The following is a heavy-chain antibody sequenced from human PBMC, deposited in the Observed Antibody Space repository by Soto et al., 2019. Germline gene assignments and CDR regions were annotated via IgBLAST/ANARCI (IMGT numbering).Heavy chain of an antibody. D-gene: IGHD5-12*01. Sequence: EVQLLESGGGLVQPGGSLRLSCAASGFTFSSYAMSWVRQAPGKGLEWVSVISGSGGSTYYADSVKGRFTISRDNSKNTLYVKMNSLRAEDTAVYFCAKESVASRAGYNWGGDLGYWGQGTVVTVSS. J-gene: IGHJ4*02. CDR1: GFTFSSYA. CDR3: AKESVASRAGYNWGGDLGY. V-gene: IGHV3-23*01. CDR2: ISGSGGST.